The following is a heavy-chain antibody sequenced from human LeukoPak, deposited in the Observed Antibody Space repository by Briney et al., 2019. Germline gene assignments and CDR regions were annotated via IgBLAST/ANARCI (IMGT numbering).Heavy chain of an antibody. D-gene: IGHD4-17*01. CDR1: GFTFSSYS. J-gene: IGHJ6*03. CDR3: AKGEDYAGYGENKNDYFYYYMDA. Sequence: GGSLRLSCAASGFTFSSYSMNWVRQAPGKGLEWVSVISGSGGGTYYADAVKGRFTIYRANSKNRLYLQINSLRAKDTAVYYCAKGEDYAGYGENKNDYFYYYMDAWGKGTTVTVSS. V-gene: IGHV3-23*01. CDR2: ISGSGGGT.